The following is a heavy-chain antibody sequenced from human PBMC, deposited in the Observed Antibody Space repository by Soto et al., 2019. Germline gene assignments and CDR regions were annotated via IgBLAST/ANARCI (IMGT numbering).Heavy chain of an antibody. J-gene: IGHJ4*02. D-gene: IGHD2-8*02. CDR2: IYYSGST. V-gene: IGHV4-59*01. CDR1: GGSISSYY. CDR3: ARGGVRGILYWQGAGYFDY. Sequence: SETLSLTCTVSGGSISSYYWSWIRQPPGKGLEWIGYIYYSGSTNYNPSLKSRVTISVDTSKNQFSLKLSSVTAADTAVYYCARGGVRGILYWQGAGYFDYWGQGTLVTVSS.